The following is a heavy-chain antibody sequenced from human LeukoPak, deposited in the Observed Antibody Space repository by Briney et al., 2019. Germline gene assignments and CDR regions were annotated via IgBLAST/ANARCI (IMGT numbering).Heavy chain of an antibody. CDR2: ISAYNGNT. CDR3: ARVNVSGPYYYYYGMDV. Sequence: ASVKVSCKASGYTFTSYGISWVRQARGQGLEWMGWISAYNGNTNYAQKLQGRVTMTTDTSTSTAYMELRSLRSDDTAVYYCARVNVSGPYYYYYGMDVWGQGTTVTVSS. D-gene: IGHD6-19*01. V-gene: IGHV1-18*01. J-gene: IGHJ6*02. CDR1: GYTFTSYG.